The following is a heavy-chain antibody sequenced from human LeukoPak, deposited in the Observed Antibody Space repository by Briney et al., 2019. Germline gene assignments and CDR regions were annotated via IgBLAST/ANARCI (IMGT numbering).Heavy chain of an antibody. CDR3: ASGDTSGWYFPN. CDR1: GFTFSTHW. CDR2: IKEDGGEK. Sequence: GGSLRLSCAASGFTFSTHWMSWVRQAPGKGLEWVANIKEDGGEKHYVDSVKGRFTISRDNAKNSLYLQMNSLRVEDTAVYYCASGDTSGWYFPNWGQGTLVTVSS. V-gene: IGHV3-7*01. D-gene: IGHD6-19*01. J-gene: IGHJ4*02.